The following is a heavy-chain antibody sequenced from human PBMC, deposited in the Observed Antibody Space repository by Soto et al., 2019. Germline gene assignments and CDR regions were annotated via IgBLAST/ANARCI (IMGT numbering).Heavy chain of an antibody. V-gene: IGHV3-30-3*01. Sequence: QVQLVESGGGVVQPGRSLRLSCAASGFTFSSYAMHWVRQAPGKGLEWVAVISYDGSNKYYADSVKGRFTISRDNSKNTLYLQMNSLRAEDTAVYYCAREGRFLEWLFYYGMDVWGQGTTVTVSS. D-gene: IGHD3-3*01. CDR2: ISYDGSNK. J-gene: IGHJ6*02. CDR1: GFTFSSYA. CDR3: AREGRFLEWLFYYGMDV.